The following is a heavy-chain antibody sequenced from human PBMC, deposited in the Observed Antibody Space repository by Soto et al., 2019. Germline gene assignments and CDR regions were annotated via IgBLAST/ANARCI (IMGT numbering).Heavy chain of an antibody. CDR1: GFTFSSYA. CDR3: AINGDYGDYGPLGY. D-gene: IGHD4-17*01. J-gene: IGHJ4*02. Sequence: EVQLLESGGGLVQPGGSLRLSCAASGFTFSSYAMSWVRQAPGKGLEWVSAISGSGGSTYYADSVKGRFTISRDNSKNTLYLQMNSLRAEDTAVYYCAINGDYGDYGPLGYWGQGTLVTVSS. V-gene: IGHV3-23*01. CDR2: ISGSGGST.